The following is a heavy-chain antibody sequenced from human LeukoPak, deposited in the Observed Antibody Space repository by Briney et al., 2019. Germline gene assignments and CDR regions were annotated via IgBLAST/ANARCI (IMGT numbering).Heavy chain of an antibody. D-gene: IGHD5-18*01. Sequence: ASVKVSCKASGGTFSSYAISWVRQAPGQGLEWMGGIIPILGIANYAQKFQGRVTITADKSTSTAYMELSSLRSEDTAVYYCAREIDTAMVTYYYGMDVWGQGTTVTVSS. CDR3: AREIDTAMVTYYYGMDV. CDR2: IIPILGIA. CDR1: GGTFSSYA. J-gene: IGHJ6*02. V-gene: IGHV1-69*10.